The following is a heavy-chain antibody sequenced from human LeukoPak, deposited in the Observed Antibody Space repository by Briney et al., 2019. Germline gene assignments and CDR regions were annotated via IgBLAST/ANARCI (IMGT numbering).Heavy chain of an antibody. J-gene: IGHJ4*02. CDR1: GGSISSYY. CDR2: IYTSGST. Sequence: SETLSLTCTVSGGSISSYYWSWIRQPAGKELEWIGRIYTSGSTNYNPSLKSRITMSVDTSKNQFSLKLSSVTAADTAVYYCARRIAARQDFDSWGQGTLVTVSS. V-gene: IGHV4-4*07. D-gene: IGHD6-6*01. CDR3: ARRIAARQDFDS.